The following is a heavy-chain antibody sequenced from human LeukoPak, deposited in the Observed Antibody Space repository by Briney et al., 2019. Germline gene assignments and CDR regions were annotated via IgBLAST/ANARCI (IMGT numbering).Heavy chain of an antibody. D-gene: IGHD6-19*01. CDR2: IYYSGNT. CDR3: ASTPSGSSAWYYFDK. J-gene: IGHJ4*02. Sequence: SETLSLTCTVSGGSISSSSYYWGWIRQPPGKGLEWIGSIYYSGNTYYNPSLKSRVTISVDTSKKQFSLKLSSVTAADTAVYYCASTPSGSSAWYYFDKWGQGTLVTVSS. V-gene: IGHV4-39*01. CDR1: GGSISSSSYY.